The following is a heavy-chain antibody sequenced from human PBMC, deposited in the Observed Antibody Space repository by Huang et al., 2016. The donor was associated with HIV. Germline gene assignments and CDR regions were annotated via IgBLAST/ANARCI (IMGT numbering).Heavy chain of an antibody. CDR2: IIHLGSL. Sequence: QVHLQQWGAGLLKSAETLSLTCAVYGGSLSGYYWSWLRQTPGKGLEWIGEIIHLGSLNDNPSLKSRVSISMDGSKKQFSLKLRSISDADTAVYFCARDATKNPRGWFDPWGQGTLVTVSS. CDR1: GGSLSGYY. J-gene: IGHJ5*02. V-gene: IGHV4-34*02. CDR3: ARDATKNPRGWFDP. D-gene: IGHD3-10*01.